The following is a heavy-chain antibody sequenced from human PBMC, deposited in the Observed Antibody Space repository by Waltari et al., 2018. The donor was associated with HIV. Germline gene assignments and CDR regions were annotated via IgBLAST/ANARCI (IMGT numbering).Heavy chain of an antibody. V-gene: IGHV1-2*02. J-gene: IGHJ6*02. CDR1: GYTFTGSY. Sequence: QVQLLQSGAEVKKPGASVQVYCKASGYTFTGSYLLWARQATGQGLEWMGWINPNSGGTNYAQKFQGRVTMTRDTSISTAYMELSRLRSDDTAVYYCARDRARTTDYYYYGMDVWGQGTTVTVSS. CDR3: ARDRARTTDYYYYGMDV. CDR2: INPNSGGT. D-gene: IGHD1-7*01.